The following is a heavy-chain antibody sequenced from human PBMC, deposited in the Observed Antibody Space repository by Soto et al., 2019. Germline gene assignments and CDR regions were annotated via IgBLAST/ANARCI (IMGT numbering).Heavy chain of an antibody. Sequence: SETLSLTCTVSGGSISRYYWSWIRQPPGKGLEWIGYIYYSGSTNYNPSLKSRVTISVDTSKNQFSLKLSSVTAADTAVYYCARVEYSSGWYTFDYWGQGILVTVSS. CDR2: IYYSGST. CDR3: ARVEYSSGWYTFDY. D-gene: IGHD6-19*01. CDR1: GGSISRYY. V-gene: IGHV4-59*01. J-gene: IGHJ4*02.